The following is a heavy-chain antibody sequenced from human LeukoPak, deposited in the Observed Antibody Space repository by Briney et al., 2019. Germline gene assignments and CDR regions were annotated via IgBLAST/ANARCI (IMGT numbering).Heavy chain of an antibody. Sequence: GGTLRLSCAASGFTFNTYGMSWVRQAPGKGLEWVSGISGSGGATYYADSVKGRFTISRDNSRNTLYLQMNSLRAEDTAVYYCAKEIWPTVTTPGWTYFDYWGQGTLVTVSS. J-gene: IGHJ4*02. D-gene: IGHD4-17*01. CDR2: ISGSGGAT. CDR1: GFTFNTYG. CDR3: AKEIWPTVTTPGWTYFDY. V-gene: IGHV3-23*01.